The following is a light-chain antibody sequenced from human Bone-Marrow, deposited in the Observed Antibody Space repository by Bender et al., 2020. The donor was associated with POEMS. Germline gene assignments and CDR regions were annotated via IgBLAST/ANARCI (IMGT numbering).Light chain of an antibody. CDR1: SSDIGSYNY. Sequence: QSALTQPASVSGSPGQSITISCSGTSSDIGSYNYVSWHQQHPGKAPKLVIYDVSNRPSGVSSRFSGSKSGNTASLTISGLQAEDEGDYYCQSYDNSLGGWVFGGGTKLTVL. J-gene: IGLJ3*02. V-gene: IGLV2-14*03. CDR3: QSYDNSLGGWV. CDR2: DVS.